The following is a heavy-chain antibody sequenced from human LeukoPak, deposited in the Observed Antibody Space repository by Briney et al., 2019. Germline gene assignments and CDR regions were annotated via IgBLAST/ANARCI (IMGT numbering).Heavy chain of an antibody. CDR2: IRHDGSYR. J-gene: IGHJ4*02. Sequence: GGSLRLSCAAFGFTFSSYGMHWVRQTPGKGLEWVAFIRHDGSYRQYADSVKGRFTVSRDNSKDMVYLQMNSLRTEDTAVYYCAKNRDSSDYPRDFDFWGQRTLVTVSS. CDR1: GFTFSSYG. V-gene: IGHV3-30*02. CDR3: AKNRDSSDYPRDFDF. D-gene: IGHD3-22*01.